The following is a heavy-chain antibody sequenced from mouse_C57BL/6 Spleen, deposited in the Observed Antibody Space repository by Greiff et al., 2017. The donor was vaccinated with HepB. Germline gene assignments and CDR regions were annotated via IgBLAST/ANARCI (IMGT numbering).Heavy chain of an antibody. CDR2: IHPNSGST. J-gene: IGHJ3*01. Sequence: QVQLQQPGAELVKPGASVKLSCKASGYTFTSYWMHWVQQRPGQGLEWIGMIHPNSGSTNYNEKFKSKATLTVDKSSSTAYMQLSSLTSEDSAVYYCAREPYYYGSSHPFAYWGQGTLVTVSA. CDR1: GYTFTSYW. V-gene: IGHV1-64*01. D-gene: IGHD1-1*01. CDR3: AREPYYYGSSHPFAY.